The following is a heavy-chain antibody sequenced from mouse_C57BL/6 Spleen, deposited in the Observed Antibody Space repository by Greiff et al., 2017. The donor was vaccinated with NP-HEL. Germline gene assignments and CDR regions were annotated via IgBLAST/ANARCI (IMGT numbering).Heavy chain of an antibody. CDR3: ARGSNPSFDY. V-gene: IGHV14-2*01. CDR1: GFNIKDYY. J-gene: IGHJ2*01. D-gene: IGHD2-5*01. Sequence: EVQLQQSGAELVKPGASVKLSCTASGFNIKDYYMHWVKQRTEQGLEWIGRIDPKDGDTKYAPKFQGKATITADTSSNTAYLQLSSLTSEDTAVYYCARGSNPSFDYWGQGTTLTVSS. CDR2: IDPKDGDT.